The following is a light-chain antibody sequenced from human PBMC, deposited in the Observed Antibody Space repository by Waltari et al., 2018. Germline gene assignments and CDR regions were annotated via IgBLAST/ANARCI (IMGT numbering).Light chain of an antibody. Sequence: EIVLTQSPDTLSLPPGERATLSFRASQSIGRYLVWYQQKPGQAPRLLISGASTRASGIPDRFSGSGSGTDFSLTISRLEPEDFAVYHCQKHDRLPATFGQGTKVEIK. V-gene: IGKV3-20*01. CDR3: QKHDRLPAT. CDR2: GAS. CDR1: QSIGRY. J-gene: IGKJ1*01.